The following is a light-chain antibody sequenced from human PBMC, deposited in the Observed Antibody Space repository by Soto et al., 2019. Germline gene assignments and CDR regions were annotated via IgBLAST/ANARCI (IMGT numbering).Light chain of an antibody. J-gene: IGKJ4*01. CDR2: DAS. CDR3: QQYNNWPLT. V-gene: IGKV3-11*01. Sequence: EIVSTQSPAALSLSPGERATLCCRAGQSVSSYLAWYQQKPGQAPRLLIYDASNRATGIPARLSGSGSGTDFPLTFSRLEPEDFAVYYCQQYNNWPLTFGGGTKVDIK. CDR1: QSVSSY.